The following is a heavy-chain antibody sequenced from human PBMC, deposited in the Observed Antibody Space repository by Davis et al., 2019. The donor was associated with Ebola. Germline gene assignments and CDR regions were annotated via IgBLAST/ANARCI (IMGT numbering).Heavy chain of an antibody. J-gene: IGHJ5*02. CDR1: GYSISSGYY. V-gene: IGHV4-38-2*02. D-gene: IGHD2-21*01. Sequence: PSETLSLTCAVSGYSISSGYYWGWIRQPPGKGLVWIGSIYHSGSTYYNPSLKSRVTISVDTSKNQFSLKLSSVTAADTAVYYCARDQPGFSSILWWGTNWFDPWGQGTLVTVSS. CDR3: ARDQPGFSSILWWGTNWFDP. CDR2: IYHSGST.